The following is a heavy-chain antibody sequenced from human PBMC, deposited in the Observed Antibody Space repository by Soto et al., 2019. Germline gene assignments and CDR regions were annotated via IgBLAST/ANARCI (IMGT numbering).Heavy chain of an antibody. V-gene: IGHV3-66*01. CDR3: ARGRYSSGNYVEAFDI. CDR1: GFTVSSTY. J-gene: IGHJ3*02. D-gene: IGHD6-19*01. Sequence: EVQLVDSGGGLVQPGGYLRLSCAASGFTVSSTYMTWVRQAPGKGLEWVSVIYSAGNTYSADSVKGRFTISRDSPKNTLYLQMNSLRAEDTAVYYCARGRYSSGNYVEAFDIWGLGTMVTVSS. CDR2: IYSAGNT.